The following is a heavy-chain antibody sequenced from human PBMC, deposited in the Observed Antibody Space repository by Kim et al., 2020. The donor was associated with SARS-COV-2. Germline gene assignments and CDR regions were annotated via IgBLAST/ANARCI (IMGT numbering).Heavy chain of an antibody. CDR2: TYYSGST. J-gene: IGHJ4*01. Sequence: SETLSLTCTVSGGSVRSDSYYWSWIRQPPGKGLEWIGNTYYSGSTNYNPSLKSRVTMSIDTSKNQFSLKLSSVIAADAAMYYCAGGVRDGYNLYTLYYWG. CDR3: AGGVRDGYNLYTLYY. V-gene: IGHV4-61*01. CDR1: GGSVRSDSYY. D-gene: IGHD5-12*01.